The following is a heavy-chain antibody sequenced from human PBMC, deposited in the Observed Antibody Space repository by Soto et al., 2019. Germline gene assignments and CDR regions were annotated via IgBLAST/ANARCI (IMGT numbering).Heavy chain of an antibody. J-gene: IGHJ4*02. V-gene: IGHV3-21*06. CDR3: ARDPPLSMIVVVGVDDF. D-gene: IGHD3-22*01. CDR1: GFTLTNEN. CDR2: ISSRSTFI. Sequence: GSLRLSCTVLGFTLTNENMNWVRQAPGKGLEWVSSISSRSTFINYADSVKGRFTISRDNDKGLVYLQMNSLRAEDTAVYYCARDPPLSMIVVVGVDDFWGQGTLVTVSS.